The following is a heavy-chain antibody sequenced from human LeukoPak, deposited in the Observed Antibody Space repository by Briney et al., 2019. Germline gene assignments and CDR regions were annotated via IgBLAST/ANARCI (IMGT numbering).Heavy chain of an antibody. V-gene: IGHV4-34*01. Sequence: SETLSLTCAVYGGSFSGYYWSWIRQPPGKGLEWIREINHSGSTNYNPSLKSRVTISVDTSKNQFSLKLSSVTAADTAVYYCARGTSMVRGVIMSYWGQGTLVTVSS. CDR1: GGSFSGYY. J-gene: IGHJ4*02. CDR2: INHSGST. D-gene: IGHD3-10*01. CDR3: ARGTSMVRGVIMSY.